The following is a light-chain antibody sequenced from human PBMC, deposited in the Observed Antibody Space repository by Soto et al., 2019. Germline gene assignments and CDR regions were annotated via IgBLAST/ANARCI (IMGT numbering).Light chain of an antibody. V-gene: IGLV2-14*01. CDR1: SSDIGAYNY. J-gene: IGLJ3*02. CDR3: SSYTTCVTWV. Sequence: QSALTQPASVSGSPGQSITISCSGTSSDIGAYNYVSWYQQHPGKAPKLMIYDVATRPSGVSDRFSASKSGNTASLTISGLQAEDEADYYCSSYTTCVTWVFGGGTKLTVL. CDR2: DVA.